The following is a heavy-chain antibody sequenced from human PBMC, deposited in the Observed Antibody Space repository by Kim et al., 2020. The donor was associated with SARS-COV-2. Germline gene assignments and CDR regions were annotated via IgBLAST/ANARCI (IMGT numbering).Heavy chain of an antibody. V-gene: IGHV3-7*01. Sequence: GGSLRLSCAASGFSFKDYWMSWVRPLPGRGLEGVANINLDGSGKYYIDSVKGRFTISRDNAKNSLYLQMNSLRVEDTAVYYCVRGIDYWGRGTLVTVSS. CDR3: VRGIDY. CDR2: INLDGSGK. J-gene: IGHJ4*02. CDR1: GFSFKDYW.